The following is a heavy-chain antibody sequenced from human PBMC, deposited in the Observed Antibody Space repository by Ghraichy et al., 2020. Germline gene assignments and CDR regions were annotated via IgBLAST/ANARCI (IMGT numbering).Heavy chain of an antibody. CDR3: TRDMGKNNYNFDAFDV. CDR1: GFNVGDKY. D-gene: IGHD3-10*01. J-gene: IGHJ3*01. V-gene: IGHV3-66*01. CDR2: IYISGST. Sequence: LTCAVSGFNVGDKYMNWVRQAPGKGLEWVSVIYISGSTFYRDSVKGRFVISRDTSKNTLNLQMHNLRAEDTAMYYCTRDMGKNNYNFDAFDVWGQGTQVVVSA.